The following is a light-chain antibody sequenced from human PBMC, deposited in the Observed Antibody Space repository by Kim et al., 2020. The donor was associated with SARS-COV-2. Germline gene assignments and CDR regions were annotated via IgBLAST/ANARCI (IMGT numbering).Light chain of an antibody. CDR1: QRVSSH. Sequence: GSPGERATLSCRASQRVSSHLAWYQQKPGQVPRLLIYGASTRATGIPARFSGSGSGTEFILTISSLQSEDFAVYYCQQYDSWPRTFGQGTKVDIK. CDR3: QQYDSWPRT. J-gene: IGKJ1*01. CDR2: GAS. V-gene: IGKV3-15*01.